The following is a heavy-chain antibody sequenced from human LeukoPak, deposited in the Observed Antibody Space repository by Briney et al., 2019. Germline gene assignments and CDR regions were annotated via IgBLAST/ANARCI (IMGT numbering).Heavy chain of an antibody. V-gene: IGHV1-18*01. CDR3: AREGVRESFDY. D-gene: IGHD3-10*02. J-gene: IGHJ4*02. Sequence: ASVKVSCKASGYTFTSYGISWVRQAPGQGLEWMGWISAYNGNTNYAQKLQGRVTMTTDTSTSTVYMELSSLRSEDTAVYYCAREGVRESFDYWGQGTLVTVSS. CDR1: GYTFTSYG. CDR2: ISAYNGNT.